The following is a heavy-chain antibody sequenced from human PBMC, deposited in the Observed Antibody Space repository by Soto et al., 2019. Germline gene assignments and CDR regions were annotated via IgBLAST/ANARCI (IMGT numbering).Heavy chain of an antibody. D-gene: IGHD2-15*01. V-gene: IGHV1-3*01. CDR2: INAGNCNT. CDR1: GYTFSNFA. CDR3: ARDVGGNVY. J-gene: IGHJ4*02. Sequence: ASVKVSCKASGYTFSNFAMHWVRQAPGQRLEWMGWINAGNCNTKYSQKFQGRVTITRDTSASTAYMELSSLRSEDTAVYYCARDVGGNVYWGQGTLVTVS.